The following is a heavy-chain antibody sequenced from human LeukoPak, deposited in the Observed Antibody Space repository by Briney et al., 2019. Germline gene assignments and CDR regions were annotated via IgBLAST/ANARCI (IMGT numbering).Heavy chain of an antibody. J-gene: IGHJ3*02. CDR3: ARDLQYYYGSGTKAFDI. V-gene: IGHV4-39*07. Sequence: PSETLSLTCIVSGGSISTSTYYWGWIRQPPGKGLEWIGSIYHSGSTYYNPSLKSRVTISVDTSKNQFSLKLSSVTASDTAVYYCARDLQYYYGSGTKAFDIWGQGTMVTVSS. CDR2: IYHSGST. CDR1: GGSISTSTYY. D-gene: IGHD3-10*01.